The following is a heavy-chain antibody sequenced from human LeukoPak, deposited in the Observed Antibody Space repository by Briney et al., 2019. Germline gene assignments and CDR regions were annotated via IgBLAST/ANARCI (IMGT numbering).Heavy chain of an antibody. J-gene: IGHJ3*02. CDR3: ARDCSGWSSHAFDI. V-gene: IGHV4-4*02. CDR2: IYHSGST. Sequence: PSETLSLTCAVSGGSISSSNWWSWVRQPPGKGLEWIGEIYHSGSTNYNPSLKSRVTISVDKSKNQFSLKLSSVTAADTAVYYCARDCSGWSSHAFDIWGQGTMVTVSS. D-gene: IGHD6-19*01. CDR1: GGSISSSNW.